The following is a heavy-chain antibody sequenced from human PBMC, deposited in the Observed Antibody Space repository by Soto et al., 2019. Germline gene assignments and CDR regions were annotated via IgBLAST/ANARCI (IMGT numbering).Heavy chain of an antibody. J-gene: IGHJ4*02. CDR2: IYYTGST. V-gene: IGHV4-59*08. CDR1: GGSLTSYY. Sequence: SETLSLTCTVSGGSLTSYYWSWIRQPPGKGLEWIGFIYYTGSTKYNPSLNSRVTISVDTSKNQFSLTVTSVTAADTAVYYCARRTVATDTFDYRGQGTLVTLPS. D-gene: IGHD5-12*01. CDR3: ARRTVATDTFDY.